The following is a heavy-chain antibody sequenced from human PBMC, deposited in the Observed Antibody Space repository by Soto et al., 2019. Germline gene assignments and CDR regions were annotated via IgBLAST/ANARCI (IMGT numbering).Heavy chain of an antibody. J-gene: IGHJ4*02. Sequence: QVQLVQSGAEVKKPGASVKVSCKASGYTFTSYDINWVRQATGQGLEWMGWMNANSGNTGYAQKFQGRVTMTSNTTTSTAYMELSSLRSEDTAVYYCARDKGLNWTDDFWGQGTLVTVSS. CDR1: GYTFTSYD. CDR2: MNANSGNT. V-gene: IGHV1-8*01. D-gene: IGHD1-1*01. CDR3: ARDKGLNWTDDF.